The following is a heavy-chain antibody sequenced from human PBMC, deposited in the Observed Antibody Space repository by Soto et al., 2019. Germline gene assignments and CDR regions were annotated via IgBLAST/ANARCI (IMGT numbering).Heavy chain of an antibody. Sequence: SETLSLTCAVSVGSISSGGYSWSWIRQPPGKGLEWIGYIYHSGSTYYNPSLKSRVTISVDRSKNQFSLKLSSVTAADTAVYYCARVNSGYDWYYFDYWGQGTLVTVSS. CDR2: IYHSGST. D-gene: IGHD5-12*01. J-gene: IGHJ4*02. CDR1: VGSISSGGYS. CDR3: ARVNSGYDWYYFDY. V-gene: IGHV4-30-2*01.